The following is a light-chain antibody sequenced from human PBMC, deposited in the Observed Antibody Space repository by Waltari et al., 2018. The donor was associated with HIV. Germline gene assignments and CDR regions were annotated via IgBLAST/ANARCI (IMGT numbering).Light chain of an antibody. Sequence: SVLTQPPSASGTPGQLVTISCSGSRPNIVENTVNWFQQLPGTAPKILIYSNNQRPSGVPDRHSGSKSDTSASLAISGLQSEDEADYYCAAWDDSLSAWVFGGGTKLAVL. CDR1: RPNIVENT. CDR2: SNN. V-gene: IGLV1-44*01. J-gene: IGLJ3*02. CDR3: AAWDDSLSAWV.